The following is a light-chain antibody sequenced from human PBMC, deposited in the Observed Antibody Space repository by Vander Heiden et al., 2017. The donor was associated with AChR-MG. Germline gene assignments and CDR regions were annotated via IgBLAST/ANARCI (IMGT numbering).Light chain of an antibody. V-gene: IGLV2-23*02. CDR3: SSFATTNILV. CDR1: SSDV. J-gene: IGLJ3*02. CDR2: EVT. Sequence: QSALTQPASVSGPPGQSITISCTGTSSDVVSWYQQYPGEAPRLLIYEVTKRPSGVSTRFSGSRSGNTASLTISGLQAEDGADYYCSSFATTNILVFGGGTHVTVL.